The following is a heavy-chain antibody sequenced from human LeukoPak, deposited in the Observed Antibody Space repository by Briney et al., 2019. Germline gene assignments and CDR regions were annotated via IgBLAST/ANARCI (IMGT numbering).Heavy chain of an antibody. D-gene: IGHD4-17*01. CDR1: EFTFSTYW. CDR3: ARGPSPPIDYGDYIYSGNDAFDI. J-gene: IGHJ3*02. CDR2: IKRDGSET. Sequence: GGSLRLSCAASEFTFSTYWMSWVRQAPGKGLEWVANIKRDGSETYYVDSVKGRFTISRDNAKNSLYLQMDSLRAEDTAVYYCARGPSPPIDYGDYIYSGNDAFDIWGQGTMVTVSS. V-gene: IGHV3-7*01.